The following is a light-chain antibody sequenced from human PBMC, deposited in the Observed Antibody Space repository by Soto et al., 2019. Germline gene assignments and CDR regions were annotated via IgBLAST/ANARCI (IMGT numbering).Light chain of an antibody. CDR2: EAS. Sequence: AIQLTQSPSSLSASVVDRVTITCRASQGVSRSLAWYQQKPGNAPKLLIYEASTLQSGVPSRFSGSGSGTEFTLTISSLQPEDIATYYCQQYDNLPWTFGQGTKVDIK. CDR3: QQYDNLPWT. J-gene: IGKJ1*01. CDR1: QGVSRS. V-gene: IGKV1D-13*01.